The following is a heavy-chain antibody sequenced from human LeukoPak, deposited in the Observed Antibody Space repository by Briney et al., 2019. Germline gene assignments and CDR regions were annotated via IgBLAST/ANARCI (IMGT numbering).Heavy chain of an antibody. Sequence: ASVKVSCKASGYTFTSYDINWVRQATGQGLEWMGWMNPNSGNTGYAQKFQGRVTMTRNASISTAYMELSSLRSEDTAVYYCARARRLRLGENCLYYFDYWGQGTLVTASS. CDR3: ARARRLRLGENCLYYFDY. CDR1: GYTFTSYD. V-gene: IGHV1-8*02. J-gene: IGHJ4*02. D-gene: IGHD3-16*01. CDR2: MNPNSGNT.